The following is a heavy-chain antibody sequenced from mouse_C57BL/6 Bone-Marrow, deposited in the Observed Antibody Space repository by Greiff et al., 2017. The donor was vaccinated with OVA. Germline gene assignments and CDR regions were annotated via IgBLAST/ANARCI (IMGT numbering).Heavy chain of an antibody. CDR2: IYWDDDK. D-gene: IGHD4-1*01. CDR1: GFSLSTSGMG. CDR3: ARVRVTGTGNYAMDY. Sequence: QVTLKESGPGILQSSQTLSLTCSFSGFSLSTSGMGVSWIRQPSGKGLEWLAHIYWDDDKRYNPSLKSRLTISKDTSRNQVFLKITSVDTADTATYYCARVRVTGTGNYAMDYWGQGTSVTVSS. J-gene: IGHJ4*01. V-gene: IGHV8-12*01.